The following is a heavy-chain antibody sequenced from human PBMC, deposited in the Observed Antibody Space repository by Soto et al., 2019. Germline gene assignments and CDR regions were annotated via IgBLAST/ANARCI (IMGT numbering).Heavy chain of an antibody. V-gene: IGHV4-34*01. D-gene: IGHD1-26*01. CDR1: GGSFSGYY. J-gene: IGHJ4*02. CDR3: ARVPVGASPLDY. CDR2: INHSGST. Sequence: SETLSLTCAVYGGSFSGYYWSWIRQPPGKGLEWIGEINHSGSTNYNPSLKSRVTISVDTSKNQFSLKLSSVTAADTAVYYCARVPVGASPLDYWGQGTLVTVSS.